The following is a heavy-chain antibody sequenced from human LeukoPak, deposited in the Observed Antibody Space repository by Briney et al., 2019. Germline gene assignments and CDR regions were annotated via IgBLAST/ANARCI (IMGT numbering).Heavy chain of an antibody. CDR2: IYYSGST. D-gene: IGHD3-22*01. Sequence: NPSETLSLTCTVSGGSISSYYWSWIRQPPGKGLEWIGYIYYSGSTNYNPSLKSRVTMSLDRFKNQFSLKLSSVTAADTAVYYCARDLYDSSGYTENWFDPWGQGTLVTVSS. V-gene: IGHV4-59*12. J-gene: IGHJ5*02. CDR1: GGSISSYY. CDR3: ARDLYDSSGYTENWFDP.